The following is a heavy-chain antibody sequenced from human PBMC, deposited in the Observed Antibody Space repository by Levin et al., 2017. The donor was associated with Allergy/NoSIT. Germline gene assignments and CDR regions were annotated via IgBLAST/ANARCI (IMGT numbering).Heavy chain of an antibody. CDR2: IIPLFGTV. CDR1: GGTFNKFA. D-gene: IGHD3-3*01. J-gene: IGHJ4*02. V-gene: IGHV1-69*13. CDR3: AGATYRSGYYTYFDD. Sequence: SVKVSCKASGGTFNKFAISWVRQAPGQGLEWMGGIIPLFGTVNYAQKFQDKVTITADESTSTAYMELSSLSSEDTAVYYCAGATYRSGYYTYFDDWGQGALVTVSS.